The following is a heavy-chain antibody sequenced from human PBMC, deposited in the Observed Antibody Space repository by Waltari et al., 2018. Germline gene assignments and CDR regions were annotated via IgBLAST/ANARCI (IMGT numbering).Heavy chain of an antibody. CDR3: ARGGGLLRGVSGYGYGMDV. V-gene: IGHV4-59*08. CDR1: GGSINNYY. D-gene: IGHD3-10*01. CDR2: IYYTGST. Sequence: QVQLQESGPGLVKPSETLSLTCTVSGGSINNYYWSWIRQPPGKGLEWIGYRYIYYTGSTNYNPTLKSRVTISVDTAKNQFSLRLRSVTAADTAGYYCARGGGLLRGVSGYGYGMDVWGQGTTVTVSS. J-gene: IGHJ6*02.